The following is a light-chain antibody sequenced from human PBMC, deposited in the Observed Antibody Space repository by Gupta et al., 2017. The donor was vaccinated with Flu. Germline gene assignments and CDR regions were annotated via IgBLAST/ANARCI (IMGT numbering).Light chain of an antibody. Sequence: DIVMTQSPDSLAVSLGERATINCKSSQSLLYSSNNKNYLAWYQQKPGQPPKLLIHWASTRQSGVPDRFSGSGSGTDFTLTISGLQAEDVAVYYCQQFDTTPLAFGHGTKVDIK. V-gene: IGKV4-1*01. CDR3: QQFDTTPLA. CDR1: QSLLYSSNNKNY. CDR2: WAS. J-gene: IGKJ3*01.